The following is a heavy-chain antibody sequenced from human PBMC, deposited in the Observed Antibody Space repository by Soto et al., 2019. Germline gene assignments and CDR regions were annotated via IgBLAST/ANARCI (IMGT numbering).Heavy chain of an antibody. D-gene: IGHD2-21*02. CDR3: TRAPTGHCGGACFDY. V-gene: IGHV4-4*07. J-gene: IGHJ4*02. Sequence: SETHSLTYSVPDGSISSYDGSWIRQPAGKGLEWIGRIYTSGSTNYNPSLKSRVTMSVDTSKNQISLKLSSVTAADTAVYYCTRAPTGHCGGACFDYWGQRALVPVFS. CDR2: IYTSGST. CDR1: DGSISSYD.